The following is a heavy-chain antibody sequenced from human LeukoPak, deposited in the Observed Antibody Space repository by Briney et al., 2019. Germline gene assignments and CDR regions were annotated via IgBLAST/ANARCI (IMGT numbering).Heavy chain of an antibody. D-gene: IGHD3-22*01. J-gene: IGHJ6*02. CDR3: ARHLYYDRSGYPNYYYYYGMDV. Sequence: SVKVSCKASGGTFSSYTISWVRQAPGQGLEWMGRIIPILGIANYAQKFQGRVTITADKSTSTAYMELSSLRSEDTAVYFCARHLYYDRSGYPNYYYYYGMDVGGQGTTVTVPS. CDR2: IIPILGIA. V-gene: IGHV1-69*02. CDR1: GGTFSSYT.